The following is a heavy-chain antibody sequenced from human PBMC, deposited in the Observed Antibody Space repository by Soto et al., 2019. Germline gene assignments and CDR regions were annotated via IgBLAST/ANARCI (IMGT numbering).Heavy chain of an antibody. V-gene: IGHV3-33*01. CDR2: IWYDGSNK. CDR1: GYTFSSYG. J-gene: IGHJ4*02. Sequence: GGSLRLSCAASGYTFSSYGMHWVRQAPGKGLEWVAVIWYDGSNKYYADSVKGRFTISRDNSKSTLYLQMNSLRAEDTAVYYCAREFPDSTPVDYWGQGTLVTVSS. CDR3: AREFPDSTPVDY.